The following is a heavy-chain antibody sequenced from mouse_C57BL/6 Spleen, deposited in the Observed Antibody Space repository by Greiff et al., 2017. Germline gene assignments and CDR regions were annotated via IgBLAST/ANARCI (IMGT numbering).Heavy chain of an antibody. CDR3: ARRRDYDEGGSLD. CDR2: INPGSGGT. CDR1: GYAFTNYL. D-gene: IGHD2-4*01. V-gene: IGHV1-54*01. Sequence: QVQLQQSGAELVRPGTSVKVSCKASGYAFTNYLIEWVKQRPGQGLEWIGVINPGSGGTNYNEKFKGKATLTADKSSSTAYMQLSSLTSEDSAVYFCARRRDYDEGGSLDWGQGTTLTVAS. J-gene: IGHJ2*01.